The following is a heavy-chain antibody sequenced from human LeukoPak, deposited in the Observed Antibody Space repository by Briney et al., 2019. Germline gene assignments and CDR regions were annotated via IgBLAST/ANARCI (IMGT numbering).Heavy chain of an antibody. CDR1: GFTFDDYA. Sequence: PGGSLRLSCAASGFTFDDYAMHWDRQAPGKGLEWVSGISWNSGSIGYADSVKGRFTISRDNAKNSLYLQMNSLRAEDTALYYCAKDIRGMGQWLGFDYWGQGTLVTVSS. D-gene: IGHD6-19*01. CDR2: ISWNSGSI. J-gene: IGHJ4*02. CDR3: AKDIRGMGQWLGFDY. V-gene: IGHV3-9*01.